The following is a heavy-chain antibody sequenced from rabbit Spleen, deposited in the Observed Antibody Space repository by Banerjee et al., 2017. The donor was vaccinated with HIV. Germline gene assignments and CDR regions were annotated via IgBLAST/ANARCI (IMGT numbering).Heavy chain of an antibody. J-gene: IGHJ4*01. V-gene: IGHV1S40*01. CDR3: ARGGAGAAGGGFATFDL. D-gene: IGHD8-1*01. CDR1: GFSFNSGYD. Sequence: QSLEESGGGLVKPGASLTLTCKASGFSFNSGYDMCWVRQAPGKGLEWIACVHAGNSGNTYYATWAKGRFTISKTSSTTVTLQMTSLTGADTATYFCARGGAGAAGGGFATFDLWGQGTLVT. CDR2: VHAGNSGNT.